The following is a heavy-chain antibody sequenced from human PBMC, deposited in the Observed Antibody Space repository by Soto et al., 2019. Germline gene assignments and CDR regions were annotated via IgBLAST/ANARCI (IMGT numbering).Heavy chain of an antibody. CDR2: ISSDSRYI. CDR3: ARIKLVDFFFINVDVYDMDV. J-gene: IGHJ6*02. CDR1: GFTLSNYA. D-gene: IGHD2-15*01. V-gene: IGHV3-21*01. Sequence: PGESLKISCAASGFTLSNYAVNWVRQAPGKGLEWVSYISSDSRYIYHGDSGKGRFTISRDNARNSVYLQMNSLRDEDTAVYYCARIKLVDFFFINVDVYDMDVWGQGTPVTVSS.